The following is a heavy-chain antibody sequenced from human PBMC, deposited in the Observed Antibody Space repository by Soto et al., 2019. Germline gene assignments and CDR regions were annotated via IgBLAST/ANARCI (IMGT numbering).Heavy chain of an antibody. D-gene: IGHD3-10*01. CDR1: GFTFSSYA. CDR2: ISGSGGST. J-gene: IGHJ3*02. V-gene: IGHV3-23*01. CDR3: ADEPGFWGSGSNDAFDI. Sequence: PGGSLRLSCAASGFTFSSYAMSWVRQAPGKGLEWVSAISGSGGSTYYADSVKGRFTISRDNSKNTLYLQMNSLRAEDTAVYYCADEPGFWGSGSNDAFDIWGQGTMVTVSS.